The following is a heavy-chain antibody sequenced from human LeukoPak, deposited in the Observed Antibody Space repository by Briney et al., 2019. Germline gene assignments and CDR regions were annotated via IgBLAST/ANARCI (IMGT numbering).Heavy chain of an antibody. Sequence: SETLSLTCAVSGYSISSGYYWGWIRPPPGKGLEWIGSIYHSGSTYYNPSLKSRVTISVDTSKNQFPLKLSSVTAADTAVYYCARPRRYLDFDYWGQGTLVTVSS. V-gene: IGHV4-38-2*01. D-gene: IGHD1-1*01. CDR1: GYSISSGYY. CDR3: ARPRRYLDFDY. CDR2: IYHSGST. J-gene: IGHJ4*02.